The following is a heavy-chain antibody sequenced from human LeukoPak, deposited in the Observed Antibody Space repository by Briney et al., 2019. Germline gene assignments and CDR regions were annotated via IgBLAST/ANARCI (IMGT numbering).Heavy chain of an antibody. Sequence: GGSLRLSCAASGFTFSGYWMHWVRQAPGKGLVWVSRINSDGSSTSYADSVKGRFTISRDNAKNTLYLQMNSLRAEDTAVYYCARGDPHSSSSYYMDVWGKGTTVTVSS. CDR1: GFTFSGYW. CDR2: INSDGSST. V-gene: IGHV3-74*01. CDR3: ARGDPHSSSSYYMDV. J-gene: IGHJ6*03. D-gene: IGHD6-6*01.